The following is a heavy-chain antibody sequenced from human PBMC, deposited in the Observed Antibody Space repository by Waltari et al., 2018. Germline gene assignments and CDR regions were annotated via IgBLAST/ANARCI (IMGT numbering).Heavy chain of an antibody. J-gene: IGHJ6*02. D-gene: IGHD3-10*01. CDR2: ISWNSGSI. Sequence: EVQLVESGGGLVQPGRSLRLSCAASGFTFDDYAMHWVRQAPGKGLAWVSGISWNSGSIGYADSVKGRFTISRDNAKNSLYLQMNSLRAEDTALYYCAKGAVTMVRGYGMDVWGQGTTVTVSS. CDR3: AKGAVTMVRGYGMDV. V-gene: IGHV3-9*01. CDR1: GFTFDDYA.